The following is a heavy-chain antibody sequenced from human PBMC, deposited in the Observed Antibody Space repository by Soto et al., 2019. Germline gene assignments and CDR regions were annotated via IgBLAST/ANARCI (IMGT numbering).Heavy chain of an antibody. CDR2: INSGGGTT. Sequence: GGSLRLSCAASGFTFSSYAMHWVRQAPGKGLVWVSGINSGGGTTTYADSVKGRFTISRDNAKNTLYLQMNGLRAEDTAVYYCARWFTYGNFDYFDYWGQGTQVTVSS. J-gene: IGHJ4*02. V-gene: IGHV3-74*01. D-gene: IGHD3-10*01. CDR1: GFTFSSYA. CDR3: ARWFTYGNFDYFDY.